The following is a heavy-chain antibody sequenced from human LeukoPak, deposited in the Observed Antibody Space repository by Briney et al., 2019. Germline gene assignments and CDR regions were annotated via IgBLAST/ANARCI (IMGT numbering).Heavy chain of an antibody. J-gene: IGHJ6*04. CDR3: AELGITMIGGV. V-gene: IGHV3-21*01. D-gene: IGHD3-10*02. CDR2: ITSSSSYI. CDR1: GFIFSSYS. Sequence: GGSLRLSCAASGFIFSSYSMNWVRRAPGKGLEWVSSITSSSSYIYYADSVKGRFTISRDNAKNSLYLQMNSLRAEDTAVYYCAELGITMIGGVWGKGTTVTISS.